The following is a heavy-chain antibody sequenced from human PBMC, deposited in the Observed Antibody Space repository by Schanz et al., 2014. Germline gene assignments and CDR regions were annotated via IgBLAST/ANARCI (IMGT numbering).Heavy chain of an antibody. D-gene: IGHD3-10*01. V-gene: IGHV3-66*01. J-gene: IGHJ3*02. CDR3: ARPSGSYFWAFDI. Sequence: DVQVVESGGDLVQPGGSLRLSCAASGFTVDSNYMSWVRQAPGKGLEWVSIIYPDGSTNYGDSMKGRFTVSIDEWKNTLYLQMNSLRDEDSAVYYCARPSGSYFWAFDIWGQGTMVTVSS. CDR2: IYPDGST. CDR1: GFTVDSNY.